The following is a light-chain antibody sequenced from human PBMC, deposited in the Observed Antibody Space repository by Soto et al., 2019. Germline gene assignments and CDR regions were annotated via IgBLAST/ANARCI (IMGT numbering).Light chain of an antibody. CDR1: QTISSW. CDR2: KAS. CDR3: LQYESYPLT. J-gene: IGKJ4*01. Sequence: DIQMTQSPSTLSGSVGDRDTNTCRPSQTISSWLAWYQQKPGKAPKLLIYKASSLESGVPSTFSGSGSGTEFSLTVSSLQPDDFATYYCLQYESYPLTFGGGTKVDIK. V-gene: IGKV1-5*03.